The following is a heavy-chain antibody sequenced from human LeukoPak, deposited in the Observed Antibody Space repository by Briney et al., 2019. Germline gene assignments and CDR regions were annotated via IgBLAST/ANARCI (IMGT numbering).Heavy chain of an antibody. D-gene: IGHD5-24*01. CDR3: AREWDGYNPS. J-gene: IGHJ5*02. V-gene: IGHV3-21*01. CDR2: ISSSSSYM. Sequence: GGSLRLSRAASGFTFSSYSMNWVRQAPGKGLEWVSSISSSSSYMYYADSVKGRFTISRDNAKNSLYLQMNSLRAEDTAVYYCAREWDGYNPSWGQGTLVTVSS. CDR1: GFTFSSYS.